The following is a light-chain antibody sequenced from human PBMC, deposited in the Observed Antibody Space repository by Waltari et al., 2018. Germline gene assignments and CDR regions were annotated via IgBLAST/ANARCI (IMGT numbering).Light chain of an antibody. J-gene: IGLJ3*02. CDR1: SRYGHCS. Sequence: VRTQPPSASASLGASARLTCTLISRYGHCSIACHQRQPEKGPRYLMKLNSDGSHSKGDGIPDRFSGSSSGAERYLTISSLQSEDEADYYCQTWGTGTYWMFGGGTKLTVL. V-gene: IGLV4-69*01. CDR3: QTWGTGTYWM. CDR2: LNSDGSH.